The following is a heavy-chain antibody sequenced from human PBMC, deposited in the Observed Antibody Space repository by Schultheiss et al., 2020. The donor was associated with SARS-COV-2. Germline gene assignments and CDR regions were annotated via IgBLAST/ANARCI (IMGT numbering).Heavy chain of an antibody. V-gene: IGHV3-30*03. D-gene: IGHD6-19*01. J-gene: IGHJ3*02. CDR2: ISYDGSIS. CDR1: GFTFATYN. Sequence: GGSLRLSCAASGFTFATYNMHWVRQAPGKGLEWMATISYDGSISYYADSVKGRFTISRDNSRNTLYLQMHILRAQDTAVYYCARGAVAGDDAFDIWGQGTMVTVSS. CDR3: ARGAVAGDDAFDI.